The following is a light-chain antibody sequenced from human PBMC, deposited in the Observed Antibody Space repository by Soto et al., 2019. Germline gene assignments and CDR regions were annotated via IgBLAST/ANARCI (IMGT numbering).Light chain of an antibody. Sequence: DIQMTQSPSSLSASLGDRVTITCRASQAISNYLAWYQQRPGKVPKLLIYAASTLQSGVPSRFSGSGSGTDFTLTISSLLPEDVATYYCQNLDSAAFTFGPGTKVDIK. CDR3: QNLDSAAFT. V-gene: IGKV1-27*01. CDR2: AAS. J-gene: IGKJ3*01. CDR1: QAISNY.